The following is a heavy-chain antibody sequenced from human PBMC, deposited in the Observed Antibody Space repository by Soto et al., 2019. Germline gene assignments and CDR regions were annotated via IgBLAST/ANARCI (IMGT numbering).Heavy chain of an antibody. D-gene: IGHD3-10*01. CDR1: GGSFSGYY. CDR2: INHSGST. J-gene: IGHJ6*02. CDR3: ARGWGYYGSGSYYRGRNGMDV. Sequence: QVQLQQWGAGLLKPSETLSLTCAVYGGSFSGYYWSWIRQPPGKGLEWIGEINHSGSTNYNPSLKNRVTISVDTPKNQFSLKLSSVTAAETAVYYCARGWGYYGSGSYYRGRNGMDVWGQGTTVTVSS. V-gene: IGHV4-34*01.